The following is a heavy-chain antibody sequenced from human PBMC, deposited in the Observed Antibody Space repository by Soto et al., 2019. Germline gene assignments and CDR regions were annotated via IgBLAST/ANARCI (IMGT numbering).Heavy chain of an antibody. D-gene: IGHD2-2*03. CDR2: ISDSGTT. CDR1: GGSFSGYY. V-gene: IGHV4-34*11. Sequence: SETLSLTCAVYGGSFSGYYWSWIRQAPGKGLEWIGHISDSGTTNYNPSLGSRVTISVDTSRKSFSLKLSSVTAADTAVYFCARDRWMSRANWFDPWGPGTLVTVSS. J-gene: IGHJ5*02. CDR3: ARDRWMSRANWFDP.